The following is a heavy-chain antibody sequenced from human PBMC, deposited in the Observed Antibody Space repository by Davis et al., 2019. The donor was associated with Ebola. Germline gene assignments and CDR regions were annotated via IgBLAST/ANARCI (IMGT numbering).Heavy chain of an antibody. J-gene: IGHJ4*02. Sequence: PSETLSLTCAVSGGSISSGGYSWSWIRQPPGKGLEWIGYIYHSGSTYYNPSLKSRVTISVDRSKNQFSLKLSSVTAADTAVYYCARDSPGGESGRGFDYWGQGTLVTVSS. CDR2: IYHSGST. CDR3: ARDSPGGESGRGFDY. D-gene: IGHD5-12*01. CDR1: GGSISSGGYS. V-gene: IGHV4-30-2*01.